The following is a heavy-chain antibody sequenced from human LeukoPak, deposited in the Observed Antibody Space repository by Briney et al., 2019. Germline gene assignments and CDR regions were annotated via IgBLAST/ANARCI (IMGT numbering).Heavy chain of an antibody. Sequence: SETLSLTCTVSGGSISSYYWSWIRQPPGKGLEWIGYIYYSGSTNYNPSLESRVTISVDTSKNQFSLKLSSVTAADTAVYYCARGFSDYGDYRRKFPPDYWGQGTLVTVSS. J-gene: IGHJ4*02. CDR1: GGSISSYY. V-gene: IGHV4-59*01. CDR2: IYYSGST. D-gene: IGHD4-17*01. CDR3: ARGFSDYGDYRRKFPPDY.